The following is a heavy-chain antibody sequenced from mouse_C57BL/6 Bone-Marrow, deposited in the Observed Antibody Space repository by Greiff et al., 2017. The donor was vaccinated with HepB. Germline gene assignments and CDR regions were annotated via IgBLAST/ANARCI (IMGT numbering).Heavy chain of an antibody. CDR1: GYTFTSYW. Sequence: QVQLQQSGAELVKPGASVKVSCKASGYTFTSYWMHWVKQRPGQGLEWIGRIHPSDSDTNYNQKFKGKATLTVDKSSSTAYMQLSSLTSEDSAVYYCAHYYGSSHWYFDVWGTGTTVTVSS. CDR3: AHYYGSSHWYFDV. CDR2: IHPSDSDT. V-gene: IGHV1-74*01. J-gene: IGHJ1*03. D-gene: IGHD1-1*01.